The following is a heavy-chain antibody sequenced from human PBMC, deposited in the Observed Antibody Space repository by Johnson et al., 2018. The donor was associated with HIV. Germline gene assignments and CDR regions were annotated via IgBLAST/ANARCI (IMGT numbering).Heavy chain of an antibody. J-gene: IGHJ3*02. CDR2: INSAGSST. V-gene: IGHV3-74*01. Sequence: VQLVESGGGLVQPGGSLRLSCAASGFTFSSYWMHWVRQAPGKGLVWVSRINSAGSSTSYADSVKGRFTISRDNDKNTLYLQINSLRAEDTAVYYCARDQNIVLMVYAAPGAFDIWGQGTMVTVSS. D-gene: IGHD2-8*01. CDR3: ARDQNIVLMVYAAPGAFDI. CDR1: GFTFSSYW.